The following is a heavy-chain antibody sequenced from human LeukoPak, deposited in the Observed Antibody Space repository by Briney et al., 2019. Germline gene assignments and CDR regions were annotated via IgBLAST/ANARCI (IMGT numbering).Heavy chain of an antibody. CDR3: ARMKVNWFDP. V-gene: IGHV4-59*12. J-gene: IGHJ5*02. CDR2: IYYSGST. Sequence: PSETLSLTCTVSGGSISSYYWSWIRQPPGKGLEWIGYIYYSGSTNYNPSLKSRVTMSVDTSENQFSLKLSSVTAADTAVYYCARMKVNWFDPWGQGTLVTVSS. CDR1: GGSISSYY.